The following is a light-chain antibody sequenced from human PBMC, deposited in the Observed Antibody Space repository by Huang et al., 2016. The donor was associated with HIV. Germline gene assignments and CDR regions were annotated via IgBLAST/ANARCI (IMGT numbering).Light chain of an antibody. CDR3: QQHYYSPYT. CDR2: DAS. V-gene: IGKV3-15*01. J-gene: IGKJ2*01. CDR1: QSVSSN. Sequence: EALMTQSPDTLSVSPGERVTLSCRASQSVSSNLAWYQQKPGLPPRLLIYDASTRATGVPVRFSGSGSGTEFTLTISSLQSEDFAVYFCQQHYYSPYTFGRGTRLEIK.